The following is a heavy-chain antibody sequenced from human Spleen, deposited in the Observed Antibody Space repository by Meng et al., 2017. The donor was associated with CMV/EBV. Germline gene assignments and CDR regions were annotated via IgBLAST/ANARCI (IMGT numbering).Heavy chain of an antibody. CDR3: ARVLGLGGDPFDI. J-gene: IGHJ3*02. D-gene: IGHD3/OR15-3a*01. CDR2: IYSGDRT. V-gene: IGHV3-53*01. Sequence: GESLKISCAASGLTVSRDFMSWVRQGPGKGLECVSVIYSGDRTYYADFVRGRFTISRDNSKNTLYLQMNSLRAEDTAVYHCARVLGLGGDPFDIWGRGTMVTVSS. CDR1: GLTVSRDF.